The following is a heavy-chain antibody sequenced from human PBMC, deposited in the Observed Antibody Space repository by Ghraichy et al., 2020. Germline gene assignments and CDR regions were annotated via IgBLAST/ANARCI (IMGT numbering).Heavy chain of an antibody. D-gene: IGHD3-22*01. CDR1: GFTFSSYG. J-gene: IGHJ3*02. CDR2: IWYDGSNK. V-gene: IGHV3-33*01. Sequence: LSLTCAASGFTFSSYGMHWVRQAPGKGLEWVAVIWYDGSNKYYADSVKGRFTISRDNSKNTLYLQMNSLRAEDTAVYYCAGVGEHYYDSSGDAFDIWGQGTMVTVSS. CDR3: AGVGEHYYDSSGDAFDI.